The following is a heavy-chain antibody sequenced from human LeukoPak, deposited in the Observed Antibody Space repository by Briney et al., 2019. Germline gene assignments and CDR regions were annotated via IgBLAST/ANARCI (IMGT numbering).Heavy chain of an antibody. D-gene: IGHD5-18*01. CDR2: ISGSAGST. CDR3: AKALRGYNYVYDC. Sequence: PGGSLRLSCAASGFTFSSYAMSWVRQAPGKGLEWVSTISGSAGSTYFADSVKGRFTISRDNSENTLYLQMNSLRAEDTAVYYCAKALRGYNYVYDCWGQGTLVTVSS. CDR1: GFTFSSYA. V-gene: IGHV3-23*01. J-gene: IGHJ4*02.